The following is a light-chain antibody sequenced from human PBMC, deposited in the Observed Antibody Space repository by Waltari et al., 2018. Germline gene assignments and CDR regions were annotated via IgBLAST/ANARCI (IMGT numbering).Light chain of an antibody. CDR1: SSNIGAGYD. J-gene: IGLJ3*02. Sequence: QSVLTQPPSVSGAPGQRVTISCTGSSSNIGAGYDVHWYQQLPGTAPKLLIYGNSNRPSGVPDRFSGSKSGTSASLAITGLQAEDEADYYCQSYDSSLSVSLGFGGGTKLTVL. CDR2: GNS. V-gene: IGLV1-40*01. CDR3: QSYDSSLSVSLG.